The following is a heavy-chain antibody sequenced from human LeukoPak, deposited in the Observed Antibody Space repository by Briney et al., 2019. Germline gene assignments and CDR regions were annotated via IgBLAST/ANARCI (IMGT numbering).Heavy chain of an antibody. D-gene: IGHD6-19*01. CDR1: GYTFTSYG. CDR3: VRGRIRYDDYSSGWFVFFEF. J-gene: IGHJ4*02. V-gene: IGHV1-18*01. Sequence: ASVKVSCKASGYTFTSYGISWVRQAPGQGLEWMGWISGYNGNTNYAQDLQGRVTMTTDTSTSTAYMELRSLRSDDTAVYYCVRGRIRYDDYSSGWFVFFEFWGQGSLVTVSS. CDR2: ISGYNGNT.